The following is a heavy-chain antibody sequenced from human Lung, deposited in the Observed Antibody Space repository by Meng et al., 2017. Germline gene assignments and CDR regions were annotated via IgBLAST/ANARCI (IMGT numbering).Heavy chain of an antibody. CDR3: ARGPTTMAHHLDY. D-gene: IGHD4-11*01. V-gene: IGHV4-34*01. J-gene: IGHJ4*02. Sequence: QVELEQWGAGLLKPLGTLSLTCVVSGGSFSDYYWSWIRQPPGKGLEWIGEINHSGSTNYNPSLESRATISVDTSQNNLSLKLSSVTAADSAVYYCARGPTTMAHHLDYWGQGTLVTVSS. CDR2: INHSGST. CDR1: GGSFSDYY.